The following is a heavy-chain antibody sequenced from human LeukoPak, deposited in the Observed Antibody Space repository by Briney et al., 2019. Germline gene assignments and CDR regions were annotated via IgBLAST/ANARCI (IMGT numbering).Heavy chain of an antibody. Sequence: GGSLRLSCAASGFTFSIYWMHWVRQAPGKGLVWVSRINSDETTTNYADSVKGRFTISRDNAKNTLYLQMNSLRAEDTAVYYCAKRYSSSWYIDYWGQGTLVTVSS. V-gene: IGHV3-74*01. CDR1: GFTFSIYW. J-gene: IGHJ4*02. CDR2: INSDETTT. D-gene: IGHD6-13*01. CDR3: AKRYSSSWYIDY.